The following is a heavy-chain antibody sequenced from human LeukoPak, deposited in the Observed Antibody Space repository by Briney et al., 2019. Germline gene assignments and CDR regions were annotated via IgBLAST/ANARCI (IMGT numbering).Heavy chain of an antibody. D-gene: IGHD5-24*01. J-gene: IGHJ2*01. CDR3: ARGRDGYNIGYFDL. Sequence: ASVKVSCKASGYTFTSYDINWVRQATGQGLEWMGWMTPNSGHTAYAQKFQGRVTITRNTSITTAYMELSSLRSEDTAVYYCARGRDGYNIGYFDLWGRGTLVTVSS. CDR1: GYTFTSYD. CDR2: MTPNSGHT. V-gene: IGHV1-8*03.